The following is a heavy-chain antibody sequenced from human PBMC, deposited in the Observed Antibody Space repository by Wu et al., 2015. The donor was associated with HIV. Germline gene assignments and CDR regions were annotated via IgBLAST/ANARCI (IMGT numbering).Heavy chain of an antibody. D-gene: IGHD3-16*01. CDR2: IIPALGTV. CDR3: ARGGQSGVIMIRRNLLILIP. Sequence: QVQLVQSGAEVKKPGSSVTVSCKASGGTFGTYAMNWVRQTPGQGLEWMGRIIPALGTVKYAQTFQGRVTITTDGTDESTNTAYMELNNLRSEDTAVYFCARGGQSGVIMIRRNLLILIPWGQGTLVTVSS. J-gene: IGHJ4*02. V-gene: IGHV1-69*05. CDR1: GGTFGTYA.